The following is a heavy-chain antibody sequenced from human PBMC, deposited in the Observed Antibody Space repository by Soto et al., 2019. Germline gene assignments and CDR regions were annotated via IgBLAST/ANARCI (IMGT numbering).Heavy chain of an antibody. J-gene: IGHJ6*02. CDR1: GYTFTGYY. Sequence: ASVKVSCKASGYTFTGYYMHWVRQAPGQGLEWMGWINPNSGGTNYAQKFQGWVTMTRDTSISTAYMELSRLRSDDTAVYYCAREGMAAAGTSTHYGMDVWGQGTTVTVSS. D-gene: IGHD6-13*01. V-gene: IGHV1-2*04. CDR3: AREGMAAAGTSTHYGMDV. CDR2: INPNSGGT.